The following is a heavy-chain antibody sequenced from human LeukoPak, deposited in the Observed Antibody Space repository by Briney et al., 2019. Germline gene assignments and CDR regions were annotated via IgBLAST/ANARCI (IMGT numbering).Heavy chain of an antibody. Sequence: HVASVKVSCKPYGYTFNTYGIIWVRQAPGQGLEWMGWISPYNGNTNYAQKLQGRVTMTTDTSTSTAYMELRSLRSDDTAVYYCARGASASSGWYVNYYGMDVWGQGTPVTVSS. V-gene: IGHV1-18*01. CDR3: ARGASASSGWYVNYYGMDV. CDR1: GYTFNTYG. D-gene: IGHD6-19*01. J-gene: IGHJ6*02. CDR2: ISPYNGNT.